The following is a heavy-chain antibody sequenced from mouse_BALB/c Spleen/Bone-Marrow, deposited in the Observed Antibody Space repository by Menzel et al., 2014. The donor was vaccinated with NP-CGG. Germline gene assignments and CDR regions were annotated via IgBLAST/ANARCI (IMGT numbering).Heavy chain of an antibody. J-gene: IGHJ3*01. CDR3: AGYDYYQAWFAY. CDR1: GFNIKDTY. CDR2: IDPANGNT. V-gene: IGHV14-3*02. Sequence: VQLQQSGAELVKPGASVKLSCTASGFNIKDTYMHWVKQRPEQGLKWIGRIDPANGNTKYDPKFQGKATITADTSSNTAYLQLSSLTSEDTAVYYCAGYDYYQAWFAYWGQGTLVTVSA. D-gene: IGHD2-4*01.